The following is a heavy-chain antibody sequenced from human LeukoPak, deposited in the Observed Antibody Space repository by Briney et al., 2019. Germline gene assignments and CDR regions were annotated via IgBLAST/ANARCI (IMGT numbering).Heavy chain of an antibody. D-gene: IGHD1-1*01. V-gene: IGHV3-48*03. J-gene: IGHJ6*02. CDR3: ARGASNWNFDYYGMDV. CDR1: GFTFSSCE. Sequence: PGGSLRLSCAASGFTFSSCEMNWVRQAPGKGLEWVSYISSSGSTIYYADSVKGRFTISRDNAKNSLYPQMNSLRAEDTAVYYCARGASNWNFDYYGMDVWGQGTTVTVSS. CDR2: ISSSGSTI.